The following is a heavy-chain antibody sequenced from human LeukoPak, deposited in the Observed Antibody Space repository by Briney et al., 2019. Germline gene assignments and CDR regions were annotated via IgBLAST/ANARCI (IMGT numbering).Heavy chain of an antibody. CDR2: IYSSGST. D-gene: IGHD6-6*01. V-gene: IGHV4-4*07. CDR1: GGSISSYY. Sequence: PSETLSLTCTVSGGSISSYYWSWIRQPAGKGLEWIGRIYSSGSTNYNPSLKSRVTISVDTSKNQFSLKLSSVTAADTAVYYCARLSSSSTRNWFDPWGQGTLVTVSS. CDR3: ARLSSSSTRNWFDP. J-gene: IGHJ5*02.